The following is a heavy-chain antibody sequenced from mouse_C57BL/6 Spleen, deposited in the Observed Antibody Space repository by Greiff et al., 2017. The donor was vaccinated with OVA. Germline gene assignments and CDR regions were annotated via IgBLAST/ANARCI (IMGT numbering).Heavy chain of an antibody. J-gene: IGHJ1*03. V-gene: IGHV3-1*01. CDR2: ISYSGST. Sequence: DVQLQESGPGMVKPSQSLSLTCTVTGYSITSGYDWHWIRHFPGNKLEWMGYISYSGSTNYNPSLKSRISITHDTSKNHFFLKLNSVTTEDTATYYCARYGYDGWYFDVWGTGTTVTVSS. CDR3: ARYGYDGWYFDV. CDR1: GYSITSGYD. D-gene: IGHD2-2*01.